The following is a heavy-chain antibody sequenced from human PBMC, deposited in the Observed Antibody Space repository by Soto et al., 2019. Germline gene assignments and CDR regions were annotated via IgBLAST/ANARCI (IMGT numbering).Heavy chain of an antibody. Sequence: PGGSLRLSCAVSGFTFSKAWMSWVRQAPGKGLEWVGRIKSKTDGETTDYAAPVKGRFTISRDDSENTLYLQMNSLKTEDTAVYFCTTDGGYTNYYYYMGIWGKGTTVTVSS. CDR3: TTDGGYTNYYYYMGI. J-gene: IGHJ6*03. CDR1: GFTFSKAW. D-gene: IGHD5-12*01. CDR2: IKSKTDGETT. V-gene: IGHV3-15*01.